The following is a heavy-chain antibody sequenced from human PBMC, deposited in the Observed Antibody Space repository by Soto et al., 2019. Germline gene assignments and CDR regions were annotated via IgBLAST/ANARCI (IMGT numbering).Heavy chain of an antibody. CDR1: GYTFTGYY. CDR3: ARQVAGTFNYYGMDV. CDR2: INPNSGGT. Sequence: ASVKVSLKASGYTFTGYYMHWVRQAPGQGLEWMGWINPNSGGTNYAQKFQGWVTMTRDTSISTAYMELSRLRSDDTAVYYCARQVAGTFNYYGMDVWGQGTTVTISS. J-gene: IGHJ6*02. D-gene: IGHD6-19*01. V-gene: IGHV1-2*04.